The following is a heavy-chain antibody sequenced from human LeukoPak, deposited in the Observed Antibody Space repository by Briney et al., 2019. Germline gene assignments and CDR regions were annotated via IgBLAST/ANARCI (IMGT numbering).Heavy chain of an antibody. CDR2: INPSGGST. V-gene: IGHV1-46*01. J-gene: IGHJ4*02. CDR3: AKLGDGYSSSWLSFRREWYFDY. Sequence: ASVKVSCKASGYTFTSYYMHWVRQAPGQGLEWMGIINPSGGSTSYAQKFQGRVTMTRDTSTSTVYMELSSLRSEDTAVYYCAKLGDGYSSSWLSFRREWYFDYWGQGTLVTVSS. D-gene: IGHD6-13*01. CDR1: GYTFTSYY.